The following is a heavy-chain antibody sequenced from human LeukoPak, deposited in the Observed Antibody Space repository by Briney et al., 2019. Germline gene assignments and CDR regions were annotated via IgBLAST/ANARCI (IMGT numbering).Heavy chain of an antibody. CDR3: ARSPTYGGYPANFDY. J-gene: IGHJ4*02. Sequence: SESLSLTCTVSGGSISSYYWSWIRQPPGKALEWIGYIYYSGSTNYNPSLKSRVTISVDTSKNQFSLKLSSVTVADTAVYYCARSPTYGGYPANFDYWGQGTLVTVSS. D-gene: IGHD5-12*01. CDR2: IYYSGST. CDR1: GGSISSYY. V-gene: IGHV4-59*01.